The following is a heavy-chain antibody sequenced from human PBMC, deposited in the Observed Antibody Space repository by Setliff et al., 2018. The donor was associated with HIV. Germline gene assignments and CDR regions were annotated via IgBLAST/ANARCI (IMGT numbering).Heavy chain of an antibody. CDR3: ARSSTAGFDF. V-gene: IGHV4-61*02. Sequence: SETLSLTCTVSGGSISSGNYYWSWIRQPAGKGLEWIGRLYISGSTNYNPSLKSRVTISVDTSKNQFSLKMTSVTAADTAIYYCARSSTAGFDFWGQGTLVTVSS. D-gene: IGHD6-19*01. CDR2: LYISGST. J-gene: IGHJ4*02. CDR1: GGSISSGNYY.